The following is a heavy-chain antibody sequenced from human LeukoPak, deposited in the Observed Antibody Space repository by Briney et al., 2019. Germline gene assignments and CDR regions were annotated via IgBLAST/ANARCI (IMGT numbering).Heavy chain of an antibody. D-gene: IGHD2-8*01. J-gene: IGHJ4*02. CDR1: GFTFSSYE. V-gene: IGHV3-48*03. Sequence: PGGSLTLSCAASGFTFSSYEMNWLRQAPGKGLEWVSYISSSGSTIYYADSVKGRFTISRDNAKNSLYLRMNGLRAEDTAVYYCAMYGSFFDYWGQGTLVTVSS. CDR3: AMYGSFFDY. CDR2: ISSSGSTI.